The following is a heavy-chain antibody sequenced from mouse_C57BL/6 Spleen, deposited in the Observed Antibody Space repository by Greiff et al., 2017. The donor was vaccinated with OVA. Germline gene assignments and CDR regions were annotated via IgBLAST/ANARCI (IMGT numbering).Heavy chain of an antibody. CDR3: ARHDWDDSGAMDY. Sequence: VQGVESGPGLVAPSQSLSITCTVSGFSLTSYGVHWVRQPPGKGLEWLVVIWSDGSTTYNSALKSRLSISKDNSKSQVFLKMNSLQTDDTAMYYCARHDWDDSGAMDYWGQGTSVTVSS. V-gene: IGHV2-6-1*01. J-gene: IGHJ4*01. D-gene: IGHD2-4*01. CDR1: GFSLTSYG. CDR2: IWSDGST.